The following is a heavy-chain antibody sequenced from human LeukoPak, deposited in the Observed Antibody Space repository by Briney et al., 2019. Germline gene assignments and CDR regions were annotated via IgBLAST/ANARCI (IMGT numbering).Heavy chain of an antibody. Sequence: ETLSLTCAVYGGSFSGYYWSWIRQPPGKGLEWVGRILSKTSGGTTDYATPVKGRFTISRDDSKNMLYLHMNSLQIEDTAVYYCADYYASGSYPPWGQGTLVTVSS. V-gene: IGHV3-15*07. J-gene: IGHJ5*02. CDR1: GGSFSGYY. CDR3: ADYYASGSYPP. CDR2: ILSKTSGGTT. D-gene: IGHD3-10*01.